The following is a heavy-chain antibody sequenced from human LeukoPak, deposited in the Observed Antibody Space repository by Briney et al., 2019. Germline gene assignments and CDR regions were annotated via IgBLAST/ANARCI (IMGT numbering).Heavy chain of an antibody. CDR2: IYYSGST. V-gene: IGHV4-31*03. CDR3: ARDVYYYGMDV. CDR1: GGSISSGGYY. J-gene: IGHJ6*02. Sequence: PSETLSLTCTVSGGSISSGGYYWSWIRQHPGKGLEWIGYIYYSGSTYYNPPLKSRVTISVDTSKNQFSLKLSSVTAADTAVYYCARDVYYYGMDVWGQGTTVTVSS.